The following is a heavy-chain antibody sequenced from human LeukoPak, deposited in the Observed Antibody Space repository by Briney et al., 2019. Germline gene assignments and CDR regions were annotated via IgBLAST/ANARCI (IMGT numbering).Heavy chain of an antibody. CDR3: AKGFWSGYMDDAFDI. J-gene: IGHJ3*02. V-gene: IGHV3-7*01. CDR1: GFTLSTYW. D-gene: IGHD3-3*01. CDR2: IKEDGSQK. Sequence: GGSLRLSCAASGFTLSTYWMSWVRQAPGKGLEWVANIKEDGSQKFYVDSVKGRFTISRDNAKNSLYLQMSSLRAEDTAVYYCAKGFWSGYMDDAFDIWGQGTMVTVSS.